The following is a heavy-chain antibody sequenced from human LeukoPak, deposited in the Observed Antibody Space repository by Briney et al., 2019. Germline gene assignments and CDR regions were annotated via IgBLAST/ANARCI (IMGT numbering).Heavy chain of an antibody. V-gene: IGHV3-7*04. CDR3: ARGLTRSDY. Sequence: GGSLRLSCAASGFTFSSYWMSWVRQSPGKGLEWVANIKEDGSQKYYVDSVKGRFTISRDNAKNSLYLQMNSLRGEDTTVYYCARGLTRSDYWGQGTLVTVSS. CDR1: GFTFSSYW. J-gene: IGHJ4*02. CDR2: IKEDGSQK.